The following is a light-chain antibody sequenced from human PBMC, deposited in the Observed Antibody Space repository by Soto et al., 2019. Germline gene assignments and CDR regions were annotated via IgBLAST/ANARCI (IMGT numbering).Light chain of an antibody. CDR3: QQYNTYLT. V-gene: IGKV1-5*01. Sequence: DIQIPQSPSTLSASVGNRVTISCRASQSISRWLAWYQQKPGKAPKLLIHDASSLESGVPSRFSGSGSGTEFTLTISNLQPGDVATYYCQQYNTYLTFGQGTKVDIK. J-gene: IGKJ1*01. CDR2: DAS. CDR1: QSISRW.